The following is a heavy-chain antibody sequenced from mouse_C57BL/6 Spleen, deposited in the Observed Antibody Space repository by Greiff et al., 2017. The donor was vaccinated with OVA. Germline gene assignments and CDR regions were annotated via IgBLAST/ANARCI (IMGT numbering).Heavy chain of an antibody. CDR1: GYTFTSYW. Sequence: QVQLQQPGAELVRPGTSVKLSCKASGYTFTSYWMHWVKQRPGQGLEWIGVIDPSDSYTKYNQKFKGKATLTVDPSSSTAYMQLSSLTSEDSAVYYCAREGGQLRLGCAYWGQGTLVTVSA. D-gene: IGHD3-2*02. V-gene: IGHV1-59*01. CDR2: IDPSDSYT. J-gene: IGHJ3*01. CDR3: AREGGQLRLGCAY.